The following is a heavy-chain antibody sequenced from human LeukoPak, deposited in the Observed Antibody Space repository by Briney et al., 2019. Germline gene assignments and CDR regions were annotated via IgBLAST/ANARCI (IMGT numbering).Heavy chain of an antibody. J-gene: IGHJ4*02. V-gene: IGHV3-23*01. CDR3: AKGPDSGRFDY. D-gene: IGHD6-25*01. CDR2: ISGRGTST. Sequence: GGSLRLSCAASGFTFSSYAMSWVRQSPGKGLEWVSAISGRGTSTYYADSVKGRFTVSRDSSKNTLYLQMNSLRPEDTAVYYCAKGPDSGRFDYWGQGTLVTVSS. CDR1: GFTFSSYA.